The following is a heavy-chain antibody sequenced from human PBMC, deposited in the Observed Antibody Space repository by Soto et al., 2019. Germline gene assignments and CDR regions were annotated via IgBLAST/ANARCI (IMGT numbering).Heavy chain of an antibody. CDR3: AKSKDYSTDYYMDV. J-gene: IGHJ6*03. CDR2: ISGSGGST. V-gene: IGHV3-23*01. CDR1: GFPFSSYA. Sequence: GGSLRTFRAPSGFPFSSYAISWARPAPGKGREWVSAISGSGGSTYYADSVKGRFTISRDNSKNTLYLQMNSLRAEDTAVYYCAKSKDYSTDYYMDVWGKGTTVTVSS. D-gene: IGHD4-4*01.